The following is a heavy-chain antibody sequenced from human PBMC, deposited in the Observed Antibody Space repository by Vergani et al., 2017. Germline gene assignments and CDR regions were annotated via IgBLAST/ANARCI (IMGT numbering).Heavy chain of an antibody. CDR2: IYTSGST. V-gene: IGHV4-59*10. CDR3: ARGGYSYGTFDY. J-gene: IGHJ4*02. CDR1: GGSFSGYY. Sequence: QVQLQQWGAGLLKPSETLSLTCAVYGGSFSGYYWSWIRQPAGKGLEWIGRIYTSGSTNYNPSLKSRVTISVDTSKNQFSLKLSSVTAADTAVYYCARGGYSYGTFDYWGQGTLVTVSS. D-gene: IGHD5-18*01.